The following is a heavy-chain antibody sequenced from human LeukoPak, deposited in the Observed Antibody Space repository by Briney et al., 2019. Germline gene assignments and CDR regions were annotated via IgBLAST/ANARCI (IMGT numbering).Heavy chain of an antibody. V-gene: IGHV1-2*06. CDR1: GYTFTDHH. CDR3: VSHFGPGPV. D-gene: IGHD2-2*01. J-gene: IGHJ4*02. Sequence: GASVKVSCKTSGYTFTDHHVHWARQAPGQGLEGMGRIHPNNNAGTDYAQKFQGRATLTRDMSITTAYMELTGLTSDDTAVYYCVSHFGPGPVWGQGTLVTFS. CDR2: IHPNNNAGT.